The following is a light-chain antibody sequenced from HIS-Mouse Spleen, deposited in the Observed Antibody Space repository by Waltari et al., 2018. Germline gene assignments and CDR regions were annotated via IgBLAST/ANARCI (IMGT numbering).Light chain of an antibody. CDR3: QQYNSYS. V-gene: IGKV1-5*03. CDR2: KAS. Sequence: DIQMTQAPSTLSASVGDRVTITCRASHSISSWLAWYQQKPGKAPKLLIYKASSLESGVPSRFSGSGSGTDFTLTISSLQPDDFATYYCQQYNSYSFGQGTKVEIK. J-gene: IGKJ1*01. CDR1: HSISSW.